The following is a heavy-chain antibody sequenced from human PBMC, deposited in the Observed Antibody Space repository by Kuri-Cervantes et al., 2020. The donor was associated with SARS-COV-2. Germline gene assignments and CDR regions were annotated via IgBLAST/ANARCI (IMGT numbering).Heavy chain of an antibody. CDR3: AKILTPGCCSGGSCYLGDY. CDR1: GFTFSSYA. D-gene: IGHD2-15*01. Sequence: GGSLRLSCAASGFTFSSYAMSWVRQAPGKGLEWVSAISGSGGSTYYADSVKGRFTISRDNSKNTLYLQMNSLRAEDTAVYYCAKILTPGCCSGGSCYLGDYWGQGTLVTTPQ. J-gene: IGHJ4*02. V-gene: IGHV3-23*01. CDR2: ISGSGGST.